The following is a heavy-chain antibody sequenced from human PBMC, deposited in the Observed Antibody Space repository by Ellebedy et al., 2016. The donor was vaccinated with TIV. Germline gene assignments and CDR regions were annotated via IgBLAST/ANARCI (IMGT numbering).Heavy chain of an antibody. Sequence: MPSETLSLTCTVSGGSISHYYLSWVRQPPGKGLEWIGYIHYSGNTSSTPSLTSRVTIYVDMSKYQFSLKLSYVTAADTAVYYCARRGLKSIAPAGGGLGHFYYSDVWGKGTTVTVSS. D-gene: IGHD6-13*01. CDR3: ARRGLKSIAPAGGGLGHFYYSDV. V-gene: IGHV4-59*08. J-gene: IGHJ6*03. CDR2: IHYSGNT. CDR1: GGSISHYY.